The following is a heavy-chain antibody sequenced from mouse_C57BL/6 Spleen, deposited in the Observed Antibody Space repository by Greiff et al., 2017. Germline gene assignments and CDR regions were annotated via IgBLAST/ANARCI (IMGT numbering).Heavy chain of an antibody. J-gene: IGHJ3*01. Sequence: QVQLQQSGAELMKPGASVKLSCKATGYTFTGYWIEWVKQRPGHGLEWIGEILPGSGSTNYNEKFKGKATFTADTSSNTAYMQLSSLTTEDSAIYYCARSGRRGDMITTVVDAFAYWGQGTLVTVSA. CDR2: ILPGSGST. CDR1: GYTFTGYW. D-gene: IGHD1-1*01. CDR3: ARSGRRGDMITTVVDAFAY. V-gene: IGHV1-9*01.